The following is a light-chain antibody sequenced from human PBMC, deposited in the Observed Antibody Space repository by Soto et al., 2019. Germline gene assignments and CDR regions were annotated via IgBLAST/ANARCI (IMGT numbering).Light chain of an antibody. CDR1: QTVTSSD. J-gene: IGKJ1*01. Sequence: EIVLTQSPCTLSLSAGERATLSCRASQTVTSSDVAWYQQKPGQAPRLLMYGASIMTSGIPARFSGSGSGTEFTLTISRLEPEDFAVYYCQKYVSSPWTFGQGTKVDIK. V-gene: IGKV3-20*01. CDR3: QKYVSSPWT. CDR2: GAS.